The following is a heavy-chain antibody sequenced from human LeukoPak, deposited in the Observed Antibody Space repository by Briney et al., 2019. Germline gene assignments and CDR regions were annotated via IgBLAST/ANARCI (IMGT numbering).Heavy chain of an antibody. V-gene: IGHV3-74*01. J-gene: IGHJ4*02. CDR2: INSDGSTT. CDR1: GFTFSSYW. D-gene: IGHD3-10*01. CDR3: VGYYGIDY. Sequence: GGSLRLSCAASGFTFSSYWMHWVRQAPGKGLVWVSRINSDGSTTDYAGSVKGRFTISRDNAKNTLYLQMNSLRVEDTAVYYCVGYYGIDYWGQGTLVTVSS.